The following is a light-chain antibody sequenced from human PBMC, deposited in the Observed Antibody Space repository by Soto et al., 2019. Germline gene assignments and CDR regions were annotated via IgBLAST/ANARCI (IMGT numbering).Light chain of an antibody. CDR2: GAS. J-gene: IGKJ3*01. V-gene: IGKV1-12*01. Sequence: DIQMTQSPSSVSASVGDRVTMSCRASQSLSSWLAWYQQKPGKGPKLLIYGASSLQSGVPSRFSGSGSWTDFTLTISSLQPEDCATYFCQQADSFPFTFGPGTKVVTK. CDR3: QQADSFPFT. CDR1: QSLSSW.